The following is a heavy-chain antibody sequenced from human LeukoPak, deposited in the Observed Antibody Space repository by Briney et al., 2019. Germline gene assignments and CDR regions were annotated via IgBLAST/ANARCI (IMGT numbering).Heavy chain of an antibody. D-gene: IGHD1-26*01. CDR1: GFTFDDYA. Sequence: GRSLRLSCAASGFTFDDYAMRWVRQAPGKGLEWVSGISWNSGSIGYADSVKGRFTISRDNAKDSLYLQMNSLRAEDTALYYCAKEASGSYYFDYWGQGTLVTVSS. CDR3: AKEASGSYYFDY. V-gene: IGHV3-9*01. J-gene: IGHJ4*02. CDR2: ISWNSGSI.